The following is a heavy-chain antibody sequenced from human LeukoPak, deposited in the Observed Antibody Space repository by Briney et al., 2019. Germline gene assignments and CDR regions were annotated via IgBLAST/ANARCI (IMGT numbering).Heavy chain of an antibody. CDR2: ISSSSSYI. CDR3: ARESSDAFDI. Sequence: GGSLRLSCAASGFTFSSYSMNWVRQAPGKGLEWVSSISSSSSYIYYADSVKGRFTISRDNSKNMLYLQLNSLRAEDTAVFYCARESSDAFDIWGQGTMVTVSS. V-gene: IGHV3-21*01. CDR1: GFTFSSYS. J-gene: IGHJ3*02.